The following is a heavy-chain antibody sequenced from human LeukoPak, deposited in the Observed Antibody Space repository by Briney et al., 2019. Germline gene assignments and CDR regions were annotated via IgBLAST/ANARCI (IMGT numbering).Heavy chain of an antibody. Sequence: GGSLRLSCAASGFTFSTYWKSWVRQAPGKGLEWVANIKQDGSEKYYVDSVKGRFTISRDNAKNSLYLQMNSLRAEDTAVYYCARRWYRSTRNNYYYYYMDVGGKGTTVTVSS. V-gene: IGHV3-7*01. J-gene: IGHJ6*03. CDR1: GFTFSTYW. CDR3: ARRWYRSTRNNYYYYYMDV. CDR2: IKQDGSEK. D-gene: IGHD6-13*01.